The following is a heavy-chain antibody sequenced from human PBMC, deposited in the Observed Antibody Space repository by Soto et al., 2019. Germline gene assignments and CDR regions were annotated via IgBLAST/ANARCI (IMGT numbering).Heavy chain of an antibody. V-gene: IGHV4-59*01. CDR1: GGSINNYY. Sequence: QVQLQESGPGLVKPSETLSLTCTVSGGSINNYYWNWIRQPPGKGLEWIGYIYYSGSTSYSPSLTRRVIISVDXXMXQXXLKLSSVTAADTALYFCARGTTVTSKFYYYHGMDVWGQGTTVTVSS. J-gene: IGHJ6*02. CDR2: IYYSGST. CDR3: ARGTTVTSKFYYYHGMDV. D-gene: IGHD4-17*01.